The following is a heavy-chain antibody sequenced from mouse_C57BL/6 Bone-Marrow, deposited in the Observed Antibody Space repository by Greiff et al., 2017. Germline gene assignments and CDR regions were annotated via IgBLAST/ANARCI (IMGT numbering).Heavy chain of an antibody. J-gene: IGHJ3*01. CDR3: ALFSYYYGSTAWFAY. Sequence: VQLQQSGAELVKPGASVKLSCTASGFNIKDYYMHWVKQRTEQGLEWIGRIDPEDGETKYAPTFQGKATISADTSTNTAYLQLSSLTSEDTAVYYCALFSYYYGSTAWFAYWGQGTLVTVSA. CDR2: IDPEDGET. CDR1: GFNIKDYY. V-gene: IGHV14-2*01. D-gene: IGHD1-1*01.